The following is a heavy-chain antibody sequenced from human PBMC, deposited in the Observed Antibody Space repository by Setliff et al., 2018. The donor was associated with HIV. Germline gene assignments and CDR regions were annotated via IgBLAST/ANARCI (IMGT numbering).Heavy chain of an antibody. Sequence: PSETLSLTCTVSGGSISSSSYYWSWIRQPPGKGLEWIAYIYYSGNTYYNPSLKSRATISVDTSKNQFSLKLNSVTVADTAVYYCARDPAVASREVAFDIWGQGTMVTVSS. D-gene: IGHD2-21*01. CDR2: IYYSGNT. V-gene: IGHV4-30-4*08. CDR3: ARDPAVASREVAFDI. CDR1: GGSISSSSYY. J-gene: IGHJ3*02.